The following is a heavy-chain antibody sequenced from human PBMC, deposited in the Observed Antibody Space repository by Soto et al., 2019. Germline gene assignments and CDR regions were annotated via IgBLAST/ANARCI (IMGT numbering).Heavy chain of an antibody. V-gene: IGHV1-18*01. J-gene: IGHJ4*02. Sequence: QVQLVQSGAEVKKPGASVKVSCKASGYTFTSYGISWVRQAPGQGLEWMGWISAYNGNTNYVQKLQGRVTMTTDTSTSTAYMELRSLRSDDTAVYYCARDNAVAATPPLDYFDYWGQGTLVTVSS. CDR1: GYTFTSYG. D-gene: IGHD2-15*01. CDR2: ISAYNGNT. CDR3: ARDNAVAATPPLDYFDY.